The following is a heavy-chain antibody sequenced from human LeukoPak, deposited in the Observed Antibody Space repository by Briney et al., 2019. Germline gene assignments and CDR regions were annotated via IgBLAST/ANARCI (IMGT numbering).Heavy chain of an antibody. CDR3: ATTKGITIFGVPY. Sequence: GGSLRLSCAASGFTFSSYSMNWVRQAPGKGLEWVSSISSSSSYIYYADSVKGRFTISRDNSKNTLYLQMNSLRAEDTAVYYCATTKGITIFGVPYWGQGTLVTVSS. CDR2: ISSSSSYI. J-gene: IGHJ4*02. D-gene: IGHD3-3*01. CDR1: GFTFSSYS. V-gene: IGHV3-21*01.